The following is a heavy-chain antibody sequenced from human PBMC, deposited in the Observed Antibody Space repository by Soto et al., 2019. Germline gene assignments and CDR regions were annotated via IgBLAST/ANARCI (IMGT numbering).Heavy chain of an antibody. CDR3: ARGVEIVATMPLNGMDV. CDR1: GFIFSSYS. J-gene: IGHJ6*02. Sequence: EVQLVESGGGLVKPGGSLRLSCAASGFIFSSYSMNWVRQAPGKGLEWVSSISSSSSYIYYADSVKGRFTISRDNAKNSLYLQMNSLRAEDTAVYYCARGVEIVATMPLNGMDVWGQGTTVTVSS. CDR2: ISSSSSYI. D-gene: IGHD5-12*01. V-gene: IGHV3-21*01.